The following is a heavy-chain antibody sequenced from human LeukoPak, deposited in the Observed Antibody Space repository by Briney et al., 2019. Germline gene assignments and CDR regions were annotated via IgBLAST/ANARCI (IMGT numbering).Heavy chain of an antibody. CDR2: IGQDGGAT. CDR1: GFTFTDYW. D-gene: IGHD5-18*01. CDR3: ATSKDTAGGPY. V-gene: IGHV3-7*01. Sequence: GGSLRLSCAASGFTFTDYWMTWVRQAPGQGLERMANIGQDGGATYYGDSVKGRFTISRDNAKNSLFLQMNNLRAEDTAVYYCATSKDTAGGPYWGQGTLVTVSS. J-gene: IGHJ4*02.